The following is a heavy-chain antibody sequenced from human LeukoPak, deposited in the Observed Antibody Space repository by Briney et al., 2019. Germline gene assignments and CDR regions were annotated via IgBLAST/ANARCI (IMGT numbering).Heavy chain of an antibody. CDR1: GFTFSSYS. CDR2: ISSSSSYI. CDR3: ARDSEYQLLVFRYTFVI. V-gene: IGHV3-21*01. D-gene: IGHD2-2*01. J-gene: IGHJ3*02. Sequence: PGGSLRLSCAASGFTFSSYSMNWVRQAPGRGLKWVSSISSSSSYIYYADSVKGRFTISRDNAKNSLYLQMNSLRAEDTAVYYCARDSEYQLLVFRYTFVIWGQGTMVTVSS.